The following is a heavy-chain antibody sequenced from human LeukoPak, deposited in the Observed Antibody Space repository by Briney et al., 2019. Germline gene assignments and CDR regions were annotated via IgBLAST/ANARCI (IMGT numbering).Heavy chain of an antibody. V-gene: IGHV3-23*01. CDR2: ITGSGGNT. J-gene: IGHJ3*02. D-gene: IGHD6-19*01. CDR1: GFAFASFA. CDR3: ARIAMAGIGDGFDI. Sequence: GGSLRLSCAASGFAFASFALSWVRQAPGKGLEWVSTITGSGGNTYYADSVKGRFTVSRDNSKNTLYLQMSSLRGEDTAVYYCARIAMAGIGDGFDIWGQGTMVTVSS.